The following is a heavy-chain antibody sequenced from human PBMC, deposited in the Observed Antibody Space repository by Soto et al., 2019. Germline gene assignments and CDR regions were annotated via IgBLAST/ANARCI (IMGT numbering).Heavy chain of an antibody. V-gene: IGHV3-23*01. Sequence: EVQLLESGGGLVQPGGSLRLSCAASGFTFSSYAMSWVRQAPGKGLEWVSAISGSGGSTYYADSVKGRFTISRDNSKNTLYLQMNGLGAEDTAVYYCAKTATRIAAGTGGDWFDPWGQGTLVTVSS. J-gene: IGHJ5*02. CDR1: GFTFSSYA. D-gene: IGHD6-13*01. CDR3: AKTATRIAAGTGGDWFDP. CDR2: ISGSGGST.